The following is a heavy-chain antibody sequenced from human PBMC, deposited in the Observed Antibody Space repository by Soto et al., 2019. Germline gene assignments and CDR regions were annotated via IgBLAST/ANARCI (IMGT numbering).Heavy chain of an antibody. J-gene: IGHJ6*02. CDR3: ARVSMGGSQWLAPLYYYYGMDV. V-gene: IGHV3-7*03. CDR2: IKQDGSEK. CDR1: GFTFSSYW. Sequence: PGGSLRLSCAASGFTFSSYWMSWVRQAPGKGLEWVANIKQDGSEKYYVDSVKGRFTISRDNAKNSLYLQMNSLRAEDTAVYYCARVSMGGSQWLAPLYYYYGMDVWGQGTTVTVSS. D-gene: IGHD6-19*01.